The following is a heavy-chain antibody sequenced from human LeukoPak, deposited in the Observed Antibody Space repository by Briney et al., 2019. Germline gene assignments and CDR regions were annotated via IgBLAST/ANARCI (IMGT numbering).Heavy chain of an antibody. CDR2: ISNDGNKK. V-gene: IGHV3-30*03. J-gene: IGHJ4*02. Sequence: PGGSLRLSCAASGFTFSNYGMHWVRQAPGKGLEWVAGISNDGNKKYYADSVKGRFIISRDNSKNTLYLQMNSLRAEDTAVYYCARCTTGRTFGSLREIKRSREIDYWGQGTLVTVSS. CDR1: GFTFSNYG. CDR3: ARCTTGRTFGSLREIKRSREIDY. D-gene: IGHD1-1*01.